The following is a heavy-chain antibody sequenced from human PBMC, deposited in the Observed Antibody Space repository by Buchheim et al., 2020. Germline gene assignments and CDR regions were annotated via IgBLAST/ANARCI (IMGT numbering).Heavy chain of an antibody. CDR3: LRGYSQIS. D-gene: IGHD1-26*01. V-gene: IGHV4-34*01. CDR1: GATFRGYY. CDR2: INHSGST. J-gene: IGHJ4*02. Sequence: QVQLQQWGAGLLKPSETLSLTCAVYGATFRGYYWGWVRQPPGKGLEWIGEINHSGSTTYNSSLKSRVTISLDTSNNQFSLKLSSVTAADTALYYCLRGYSQISWGQGTL.